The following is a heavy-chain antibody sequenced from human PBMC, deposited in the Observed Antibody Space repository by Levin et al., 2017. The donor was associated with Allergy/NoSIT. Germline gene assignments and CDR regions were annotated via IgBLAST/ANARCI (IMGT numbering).Heavy chain of an antibody. Sequence: ASVKVSCKASGYSFTDYYIHWVRQAPGQRPEWMAWINPNSGDTNFAQQFRGRVTMTRDTSVSTAYMELSRLRSDDTAVYYCARDAYAGIAVAGTNPFDYWGQGTLVTVSS. J-gene: IGHJ4*02. CDR1: GYSFTDYY. CDR3: ARDAYAGIAVAGTNPFDY. D-gene: IGHD6-19*01. CDR2: INPNSGDT. V-gene: IGHV1-2*02.